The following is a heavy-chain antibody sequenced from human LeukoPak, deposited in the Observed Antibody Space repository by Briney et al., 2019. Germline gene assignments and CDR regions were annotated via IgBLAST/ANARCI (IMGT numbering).Heavy chain of an antibody. J-gene: IGHJ2*01. Sequence: SETLSLTCAVSGGSSSGYYWSWIRHRPAEGLEWSGEISHSGGTNYSPSLKSRVTISVDTSKNQFSLNLSSVPAAGTAVYSCARALVRATMVWYFDLWGRGTLVTVSS. CDR1: GGSSSGYY. CDR2: ISHSGGT. V-gene: IGHV4-34*01. D-gene: IGHD5-12*01. CDR3: ARALVRATMVWYFDL.